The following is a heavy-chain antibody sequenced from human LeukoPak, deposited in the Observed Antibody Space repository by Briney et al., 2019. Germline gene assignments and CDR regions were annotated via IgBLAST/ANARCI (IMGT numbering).Heavy chain of an antibody. D-gene: IGHD1-14*01. CDR2: ISRSGST. CDR1: GGSISSYY. CDR3: ASRSDFTGEPY. J-gene: IGHJ4*02. Sequence: PSETLSLTCTVSGGSISSYYWSWIRQPAGKGLEWIGEISRSGSTNYNSSLKSRVTISLDKSNNHFSVTLTSVTAADTAVYYCASRSDFTGEPYWGQGTLITVSS. V-gene: IGHV4-4*07.